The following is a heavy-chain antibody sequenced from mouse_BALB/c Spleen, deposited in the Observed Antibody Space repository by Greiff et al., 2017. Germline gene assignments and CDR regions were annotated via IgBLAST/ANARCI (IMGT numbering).Heavy chain of an antibody. V-gene: IGHV1-9*01. Sequence: QVHVKQSGAELMKPGASVKISCKATGYSFSSYWIEWVKQRPGHGLEWIGEILPGSGSTNYNEKFKGKATFTADTSSNTAYMQLSSLTSEDSAVYYCARLYGSSYEGAMDYWGQGTSVTVSS. J-gene: IGHJ4*01. CDR1: GYSFSSYW. CDR3: ARLYGSSYEGAMDY. CDR2: ILPGSGST. D-gene: IGHD1-1*01.